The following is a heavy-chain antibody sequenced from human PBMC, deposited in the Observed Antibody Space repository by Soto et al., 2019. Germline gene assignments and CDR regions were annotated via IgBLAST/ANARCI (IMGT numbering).Heavy chain of an antibody. CDR1: GFTFSSYW. Sequence: HPGGSLRLSCAASGFTFSSYWMHWVRQAPGKGLVWVSRINSDGSTTNYADSVKGRFTISRDNAKNTLYLQMNSLRAEDTAVYYCARDLLASYGYYYYYGMDVWGQGTTVTVSS. CDR2: INSDGSTT. CDR3: ARDLLASYGYYYYYGMDV. V-gene: IGHV3-74*01. D-gene: IGHD5-18*01. J-gene: IGHJ6*02.